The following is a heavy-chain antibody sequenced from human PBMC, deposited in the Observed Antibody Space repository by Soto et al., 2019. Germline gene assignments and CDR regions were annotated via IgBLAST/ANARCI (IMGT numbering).Heavy chain of an antibody. V-gene: IGHV3-30*18. J-gene: IGHJ4*02. Sequence: GGSLRLSCAASGFTFSSYGMHWVRQAPGKGLEWVAVISYDGSNKYYADSVKGRFTISRDNSKNTLYLQMNSLRAEDTAVYYCAKDIVVVPAAMLDPYFDYWGQGTLVTVSS. CDR1: GFTFSSYG. CDR2: ISYDGSNK. D-gene: IGHD2-2*01. CDR3: AKDIVVVPAAMLDPYFDY.